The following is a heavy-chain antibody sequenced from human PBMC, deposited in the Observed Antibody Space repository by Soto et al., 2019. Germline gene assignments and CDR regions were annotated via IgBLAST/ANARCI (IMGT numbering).Heavy chain of an antibody. Sequence: QVQLVQSGAEVKKPGSSVKVSCKASGGTFSSYTISWVRQAPGQGLEWMGRIIPILGIANYAQKFQGRVTITADNSASTADMELSSLRSEDTAMYYCANLRAGRYYGSGSYATDYFDYWGQGTLVTVSS. D-gene: IGHD3-10*01. CDR3: ANLRAGRYYGSGSYATDYFDY. CDR1: GGTFSSYT. CDR2: IIPILGIA. J-gene: IGHJ4*02. V-gene: IGHV1-69*02.